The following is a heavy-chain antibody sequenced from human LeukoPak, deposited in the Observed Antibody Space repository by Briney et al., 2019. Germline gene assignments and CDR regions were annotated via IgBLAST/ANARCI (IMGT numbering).Heavy chain of an antibody. CDR2: IYHGGST. J-gene: IGHJ5*02. V-gene: IGHV4-38-2*01. CDR1: GYSISTGYY. Sequence: SETLSLTCAVSGYSISTGYYWGWIRQPPGKGLEWIGTIYHGGSTYYNPSLKSRVTISVDTSKNQFSLKLSSVTAADTALYYCARSKCGSTSCYGGNWFDPWGQGTLVTVSS. CDR3: ARSKCGSTSCYGGNWFDP. D-gene: IGHD2-2*01.